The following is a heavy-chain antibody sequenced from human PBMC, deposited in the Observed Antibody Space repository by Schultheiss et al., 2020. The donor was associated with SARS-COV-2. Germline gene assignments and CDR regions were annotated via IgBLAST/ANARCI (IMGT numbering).Heavy chain of an antibody. CDR1: GGSISSGGYY. V-gene: IGHV4-31*03. Sequence: SETLSLTCTVSGGSISSGGYYWSWIRQHPGKGLEWIGYIYYSGSTYYNPSLKSRVTISVDTSKNQFSPKLSSVTAADTAVYYCARVSMVRGVSGYYYYGMDVWGQGTTVTVSS. D-gene: IGHD3-10*01. CDR2: IYYSGST. CDR3: ARVSMVRGVSGYYYYGMDV. J-gene: IGHJ6*02.